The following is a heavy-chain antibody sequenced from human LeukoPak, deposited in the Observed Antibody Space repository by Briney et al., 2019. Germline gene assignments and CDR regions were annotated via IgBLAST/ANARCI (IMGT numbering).Heavy chain of an antibody. CDR1: GFTFSSYG. Sequence: PGGSLRLSCAASGFTFSSYGMHWVRQAPGKGPDWVAVISYDGSNKYYADSVKGRFTISRDNSKNTLYLQMNSLRAEDTAVYYCAKDGYYSGSWYYYYYGMDVWGQGTTVTVSS. J-gene: IGHJ6*02. D-gene: IGHD6-13*01. CDR2: ISYDGSNK. V-gene: IGHV3-30*18. CDR3: AKDGYYSGSWYYYYYGMDV.